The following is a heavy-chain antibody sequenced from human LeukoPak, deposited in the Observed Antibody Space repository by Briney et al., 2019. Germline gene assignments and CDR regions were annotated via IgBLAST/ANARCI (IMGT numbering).Heavy chain of an antibody. CDR2: FDPEDGET. CDR3: ASRATVTTDRFWFDP. CDR1: GYTLTELS. V-gene: IGHV1-24*01. J-gene: IGHJ5*02. D-gene: IGHD4-11*01. Sequence: ASVKVSCKVSGYTLTELSMHWVRQAPGKGLEWMGGFDPEDGETIYAQKFQGRVTMTEDTSTDTAYMELSSLRSEDTAVYYCASRATVTTDRFWFDPWGQGTLVTVSS.